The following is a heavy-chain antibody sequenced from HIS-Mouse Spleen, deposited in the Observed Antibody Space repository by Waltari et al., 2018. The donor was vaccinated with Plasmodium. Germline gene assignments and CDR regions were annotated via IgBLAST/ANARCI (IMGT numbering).Heavy chain of an antibody. J-gene: IGHJ4*02. Sequence: QVQLVESGGGVVQPGRSLRLSCAASGFTFSSYAMHWVRQAPGKGLEGVAVISNDVSNKYYADSVKGRFTISRDNSKNTLYLQMNSLRAEDTAVYYCASYSWYFDYWGQGTLVTVSS. CDR1: GFTFSSYA. CDR3: ASYSWYFDY. D-gene: IGHD5-18*01. CDR2: ISNDVSNK. V-gene: IGHV3-30*04.